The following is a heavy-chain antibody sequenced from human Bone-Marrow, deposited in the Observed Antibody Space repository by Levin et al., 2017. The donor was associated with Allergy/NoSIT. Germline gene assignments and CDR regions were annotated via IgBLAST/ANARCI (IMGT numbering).Heavy chain of an antibody. J-gene: IGHJ5*02. Sequence: GGSLRLSCKASGYTFTSYDINWVRQATGQGLEWMGWMNPNSGNTGYAQKFQGRVTMTRNTSISTAYMELSSLRSEDTAVYYCARGRYDSSGYYDNWFDPWGQGTLVTVSS. V-gene: IGHV1-8*01. CDR2: MNPNSGNT. CDR1: GYTFTSYD. CDR3: ARGRYDSSGYYDNWFDP. D-gene: IGHD3-22*01.